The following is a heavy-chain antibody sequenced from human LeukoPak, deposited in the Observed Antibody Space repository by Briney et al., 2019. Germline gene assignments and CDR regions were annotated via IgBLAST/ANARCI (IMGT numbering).Heavy chain of an antibody. CDR1: GYTFTGYY. CDR3: ATWASSQDY. D-gene: IGHD6-13*01. CDR2: INPNSGGT. V-gene: IGHV1-2*02. J-gene: IGHJ4*02. Sequence: ASVKVSCKASGYTFTGYYIHWVRQAHGQGLEWMGWINPNSGGTSYAQKFQGRVTMTRDTSISTAYMELSRLTSDDTAVYYCATWASSQDYWGQGTLVTVSS.